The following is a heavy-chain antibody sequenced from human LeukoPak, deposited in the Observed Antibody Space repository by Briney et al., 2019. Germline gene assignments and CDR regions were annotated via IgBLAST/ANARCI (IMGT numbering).Heavy chain of an antibody. CDR3: ARDRQQQLVPTHYYYYYMDV. CDR1: AGSISSGSYY. V-gene: IGHV4-61*02. D-gene: IGHD6-13*01. CDR2: IYTSGST. Sequence: SETLTLTCTVSAGSISSGSYYWSWIRQPAGKGLEWIGRIYTSGSTNYNPSLKSRVTISVDTSKNQFSLKLSSVTAADTVVYYCARDRQQQLVPTHYYYYYMDVWGKGTTVTVSS. J-gene: IGHJ6*03.